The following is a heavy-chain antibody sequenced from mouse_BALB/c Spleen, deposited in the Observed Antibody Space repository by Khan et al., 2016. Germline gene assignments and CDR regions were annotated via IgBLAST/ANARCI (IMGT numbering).Heavy chain of an antibody. Sequence: EVELVESGGGLVQPGGSLKLSCAASGFTFSTYGMSWVRQTPDKRLELVATINSNGGSTYYPDSVKGRFTISRDNAKNTLYLQMSSLKSEDTYMYYCPRDNYKNSFDYWRPSTTLTVSS. D-gene: IGHD2-12*01. V-gene: IGHV5-6-3*01. CDR1: GFTFSTYG. J-gene: IGHJ2*01. CDR2: INSNGGST. CDR3: PRDNYKNSFDY.